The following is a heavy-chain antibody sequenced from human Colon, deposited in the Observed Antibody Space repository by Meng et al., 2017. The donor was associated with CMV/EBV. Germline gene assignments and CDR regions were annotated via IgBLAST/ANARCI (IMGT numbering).Heavy chain of an antibody. CDR2: IRHDESNT. CDR1: GFSFSGYD. D-gene: IGHD3-3*01. CDR3: AKGKSYYDFWSGYYFDY. Sequence: GGSLRLSCAVSGFSFSGYDMHWVRQPPGKGLEWVTFIRHDESNTYYADSVKGRFTISRDNSKNTLYLQMNSLRAEDTAVYYCAKGKSYYDFWSGYYFDYWGQGTLVTVSS. J-gene: IGHJ4*02. V-gene: IGHV3-30*02.